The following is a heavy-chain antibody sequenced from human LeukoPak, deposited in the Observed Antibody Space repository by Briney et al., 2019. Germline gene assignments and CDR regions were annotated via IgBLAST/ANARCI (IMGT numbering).Heavy chain of an antibody. CDR2: IRSDGYHT. V-gene: IGHV3-30*02. CDR3: AKPSGSGVDY. Sequence: GGSLRLSCGASGFIFDTHDMHWVRQAPGKGLEWVAFIRSDGYHTYYADSVKGRLTINRDNSKKTLYLQMNSLRLVDMALYYCAKPSGSGVDYWGRGARLTVSS. J-gene: IGHJ4*02. CDR1: GFIFDTHD. D-gene: IGHD1-26*01.